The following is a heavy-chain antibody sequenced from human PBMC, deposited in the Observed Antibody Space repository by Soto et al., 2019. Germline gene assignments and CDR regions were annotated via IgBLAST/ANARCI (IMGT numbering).Heavy chain of an antibody. CDR3: AYLPCSGGSCYWFSFSGMDV. J-gene: IGHJ6*02. CDR1: GFSLSTSGVG. D-gene: IGHD2-15*01. CDR2: IYWDDDK. V-gene: IGHV2-5*02. Sequence: QITLTESGPTLVKPTQTLTLTCTFSGFSLSTSGVGVAWIRQPPGKALEWLALIYWDDDKRYRPSLESRLTITKDTSKYQVVLTMTNMDSVDTATYYCAYLPCSGGSCYWFSFSGMDVWGQGTTVTVSS.